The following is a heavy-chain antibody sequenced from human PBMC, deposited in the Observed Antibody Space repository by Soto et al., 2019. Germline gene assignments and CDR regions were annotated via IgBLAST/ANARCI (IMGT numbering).Heavy chain of an antibody. CDR2: INHSGST. Sequence: WETLSFTCAVYGGSFSGYSWGWTRQPPGKGLEWSGKINHSGSTNYNPSLESRVTMSIDTSKNQFSLKLRSVTAADTAVYYCARGRVGSGSPCYFDYWGQGTLVTVSS. CDR3: ARGRVGSGSPCYFDY. V-gene: IGHV4-34*01. J-gene: IGHJ4*02. CDR1: GGSFSGYS. D-gene: IGHD3-10*01.